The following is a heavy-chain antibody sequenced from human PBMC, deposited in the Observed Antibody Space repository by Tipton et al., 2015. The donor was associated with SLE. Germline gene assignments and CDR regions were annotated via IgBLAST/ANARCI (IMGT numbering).Heavy chain of an antibody. CDR2: IYYSGST. CDR1: GGSISSYY. V-gene: IGHV4-59*08. D-gene: IGHD3-22*01. Sequence: TLSLTCTVSGGSISSYYWSWIRQPPGKGLEWIGYIYYSGSTNYNPSLKSRVTISVDTSKNQFSLKLSSVTAADTAVYYCAGVLYYYDSSGYYMDVWGKGTTVTVS. CDR3: AGVLYYYDSSGYYMDV. J-gene: IGHJ6*03.